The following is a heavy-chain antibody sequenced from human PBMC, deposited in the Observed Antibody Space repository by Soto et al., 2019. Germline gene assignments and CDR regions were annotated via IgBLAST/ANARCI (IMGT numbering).Heavy chain of an antibody. V-gene: IGHV4-59*01. Sequence: KASETLSLTCTVSGDSIRSYYWSWIRQPPGKGQELIGYINCSGSTNNKPSLTSRVTISVDTSKNQCSLKLRSVTAADTAVYYCVRVMVRGVKYYYGLDVWGQGTTVTVSS. CDR2: INCSGST. CDR1: GDSIRSYY. CDR3: VRVMVRGVKYYYGLDV. J-gene: IGHJ6*02. D-gene: IGHD3-10*01.